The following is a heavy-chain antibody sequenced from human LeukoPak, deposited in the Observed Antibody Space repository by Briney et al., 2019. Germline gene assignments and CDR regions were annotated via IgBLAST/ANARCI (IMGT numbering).Heavy chain of an antibody. Sequence: GESLKISCKGSGYIFTNYWIGWVRQMPGKGLEWMGIIYPGDSDTRYSPSFQGQVTISADKSISTAYLQWSSLKASDTAMYYCARVPYYGSGSYYPDYWGQGTLVTVSS. CDR2: IYPGDSDT. V-gene: IGHV5-51*01. CDR3: ARVPYYGSGSYYPDY. CDR1: GYIFTNYW. D-gene: IGHD3-10*01. J-gene: IGHJ4*02.